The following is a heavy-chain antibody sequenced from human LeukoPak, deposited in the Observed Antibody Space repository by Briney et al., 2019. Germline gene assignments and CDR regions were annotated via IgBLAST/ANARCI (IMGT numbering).Heavy chain of an antibody. J-gene: IGHJ3*02. CDR3: AGERLRAVAARGSFDI. CDR1: GGSFSGYY. D-gene: IGHD6-19*01. CDR2: INLSGGA. Sequence: SETLSLTCAVYGGSFSGYYWSGIRQPPGKGLEWIGEINLSGGANYNPSLKSRVTTSVDTSMKKFSWKLSSVTAAHTAVDYCAGERLRAVAARGSFDIWGKGTMVTVSS. V-gene: IGHV4-34*01.